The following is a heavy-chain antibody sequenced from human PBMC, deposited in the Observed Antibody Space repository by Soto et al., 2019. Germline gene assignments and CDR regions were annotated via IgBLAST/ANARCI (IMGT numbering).Heavy chain of an antibody. D-gene: IGHD6-19*01. V-gene: IGHV3-74*01. CDR2: IESVGSST. Sequence: EVQLVESGGGLVQPGGSLRLSCAASGFTFSSYWMHWVRQTPGKGPVWVLRIESVGSSTNYADSVKGRFTISRDNAKNTLYLQMNSLRAGDTAVYYCAYSSGWYYFDCWGHGTLVTVSS. J-gene: IGHJ4*01. CDR1: GFTFSSYW. CDR3: AYSSGWYYFDC.